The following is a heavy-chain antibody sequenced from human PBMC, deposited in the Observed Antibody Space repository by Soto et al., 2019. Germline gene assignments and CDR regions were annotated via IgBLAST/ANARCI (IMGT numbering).Heavy chain of an antibody. V-gene: IGHV3-48*02. J-gene: IGHJ4*02. Sequence: GGSLRLSCAASGFSLSSHSMNWVRQAPGKGLERISYIRSSGRTMYYADSVKGRFTISRDTAKNSLYLQMNSLRDEDTAVYYCARESYSGGYHDYWGQGTLVTVSS. CDR3: ARESYSGGYHDY. CDR1: GFSLSSHS. CDR2: IRSSGRTM. D-gene: IGHD1-26*01.